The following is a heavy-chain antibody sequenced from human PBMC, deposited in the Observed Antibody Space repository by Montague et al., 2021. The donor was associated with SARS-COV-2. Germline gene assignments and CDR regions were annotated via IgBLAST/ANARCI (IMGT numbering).Heavy chain of an antibody. CDR3: ARLRTGSYVFDY. CDR2: IHYTGNT. J-gene: IGHJ4*02. V-gene: IGHV4-59*08. D-gene: IGHD1-26*01. CDR1: RGSINGYY. Sequence: ETLSLTCTVSRGSINGYYWSWIRQSPGKGLDWIGYIHYTGNTNYNPSLKGRVTISLDTSKSQFSLRLSSVTAADTAVYSCARLRTGSYVFDYWGQGTLVTVSS.